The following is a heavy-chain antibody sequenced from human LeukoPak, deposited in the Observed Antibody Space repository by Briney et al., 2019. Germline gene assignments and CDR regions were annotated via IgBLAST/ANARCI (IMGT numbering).Heavy chain of an antibody. V-gene: IGHV1-18*01. CDR1: GYTFTNYG. D-gene: IGHD1-1*01. CDR2: ISAYNGNT. J-gene: IGHJ4*02. Sequence: ASVKVSCKASGYTFTNYGISWVRQAPGQGLEWMAWISAYNGNTNYAQKIQGRVTMTTDTSTSTAYMELRSLRPDDTAVYYCARDLEVPLSPHIAFDYWGQGTLVTVSS. CDR3: ARDLEVPLSPHIAFDY.